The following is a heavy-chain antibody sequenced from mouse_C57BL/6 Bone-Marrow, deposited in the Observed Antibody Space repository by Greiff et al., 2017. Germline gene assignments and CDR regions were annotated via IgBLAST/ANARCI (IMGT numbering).Heavy chain of an antibody. CDR1: GYTFTSYG. J-gene: IGHJ2*01. Sequence: VQGVESGAELARPGASVKLSCKASGYTFTSYGISWVKQRTGQGLEWIGEIYPRSGNTYYHEKFKGQATLTADKSSSTAYMELRRLTSEDSAVYCCAREWPGYFDYWGQGTTLTVSS. CDR3: AREWPGYFDY. CDR2: IYPRSGNT. V-gene: IGHV1-81*01.